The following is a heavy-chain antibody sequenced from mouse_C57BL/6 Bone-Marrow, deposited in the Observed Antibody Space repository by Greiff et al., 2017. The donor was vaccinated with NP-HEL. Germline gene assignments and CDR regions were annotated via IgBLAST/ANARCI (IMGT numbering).Heavy chain of an antibody. CDR1: GFTFSDYG. CDR3: ATGVLSSYYDYGVWFAC. Sequence: EVHLVESGGGLVKPGGSLKLSCAASGFTFSDYGMHWVRQAPEKGLEWVAYISSGSSTIYYADTVKGRFTISRDNATNTLLLQITSLRSEDTAMYYGATGVLSSYYDYGVWFACWGQGTLVTVSA. V-gene: IGHV5-17*01. D-gene: IGHD2-4*01. J-gene: IGHJ3*01. CDR2: ISSGSSTI.